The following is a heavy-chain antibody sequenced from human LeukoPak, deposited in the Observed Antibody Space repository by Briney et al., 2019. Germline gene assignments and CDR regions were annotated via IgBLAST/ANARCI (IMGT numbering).Heavy chain of an antibody. CDR3: VRTAGIFWSGAYFFDS. CDR1: GDTFTGYD. V-gene: IGHV1-8*01. D-gene: IGHD3-3*01. CDR2: MNPNSGNT. J-gene: IGHJ4*01. Sequence: ASVKVSCKASGDTFTGYDVNWVRQATGQRLEWMGWMNPNSGNTGYAQKFQGRVTMTRYTSINTAYIEVSSLRSEDTAVYYCVRTAGIFWSGAYFFDSWGHGTLVTVSS.